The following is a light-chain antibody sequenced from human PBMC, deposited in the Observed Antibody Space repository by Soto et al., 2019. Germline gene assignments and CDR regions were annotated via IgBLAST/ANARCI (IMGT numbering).Light chain of an antibody. CDR2: AAS. CDR3: QQSYSIWT. CDR1: QSISSY. J-gene: IGKJ1*01. V-gene: IGKV1-39*01. Sequence: DIQMTQAPSTLSASVGDRVTITFRASQSISSYLNWYQQKPGKAPKLLIYAASSLQSGVPSRFSGSGSGTDFTLTISSLQPEDFATYYCQQSYSIWTFGQGTKVDIK.